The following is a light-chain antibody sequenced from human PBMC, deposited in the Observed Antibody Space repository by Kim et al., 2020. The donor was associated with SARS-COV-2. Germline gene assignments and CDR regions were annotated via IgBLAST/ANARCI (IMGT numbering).Light chain of an antibody. CDR1: QDISNL. CDR3: LQHKTYPYT. CDR2: ATS. J-gene: IGKJ2*01. Sequence: SASVGDRVTISCRASQDISNLLAWFQQKPGKVPKRLIYATSSLQSGVPSRFSGSGSGTEYSLTISSLQPEDFATYYCLQHKTYPYTLGQGTKLEI. V-gene: IGKV1-17*03.